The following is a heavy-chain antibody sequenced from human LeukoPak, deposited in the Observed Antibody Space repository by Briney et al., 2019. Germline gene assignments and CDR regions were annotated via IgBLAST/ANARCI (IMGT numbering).Heavy chain of an antibody. CDR1: GGSFSGYY. V-gene: IGHV4-59*10. CDR2: IYTSGTS. J-gene: IGHJ4*02. Sequence: SEALSLTCAVYGGSFSGYYWSWIRQPAGKELEWIGHIYTSGTSNYNPSLRSRVTISLDTSKNQFSLQLNSVTPEDTAVYYCTRGAPVGSSREFDYWGQGTLVTVSS. CDR3: TRGAPVGSSREFDY. D-gene: IGHD5-24*01.